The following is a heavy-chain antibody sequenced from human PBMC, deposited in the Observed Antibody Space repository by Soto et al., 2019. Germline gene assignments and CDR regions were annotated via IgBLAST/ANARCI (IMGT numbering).Heavy chain of an antibody. CDR2: INAGNGNT. Sequence: ASVKVSCKASGYTFSSYHITWVRRAPGQGLEWMGWINAGNGNTKYSQKFQGRVTITRDTSASTAYMELSSLRSEDTAVYYCARDPGYSYGYNWGQGTLVTVSS. V-gene: IGHV1-3*01. J-gene: IGHJ4*02. CDR3: ARDPGYSYGYN. CDR1: GYTFSSYH. D-gene: IGHD5-18*01.